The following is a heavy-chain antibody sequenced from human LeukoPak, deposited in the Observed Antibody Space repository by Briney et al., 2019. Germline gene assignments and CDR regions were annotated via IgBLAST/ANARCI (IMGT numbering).Heavy chain of an antibody. Sequence: GGSLRLSCAASGFTFSSYTMHRVRQAPGKGLEYVAAIISHGGSTYYANSVQRRFTISRDNSKNTLYLQMGSLRAEDKAVYYCARVMMGATKSNYNYYVMDVWGQGTTVTVSS. CDR1: GFTFSSYT. D-gene: IGHD1-26*01. CDR2: IISHGGST. J-gene: IGHJ6*02. CDR3: ARVMMGATKSNYNYYVMDV. V-gene: IGHV3-64*01.